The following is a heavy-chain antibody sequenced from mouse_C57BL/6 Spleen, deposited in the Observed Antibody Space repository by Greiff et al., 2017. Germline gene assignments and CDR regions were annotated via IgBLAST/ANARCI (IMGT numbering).Heavy chain of an antibody. D-gene: IGHD3-3*01. Sequence: VQLQQSGPELVKPGASVKISCKASGYAFSSSWKNWVKQRPGKGLEWIGRIYPGDGDTNYNGKFKGKATLTADKSSSTAYMQLSSLTSEDSAVYFCARGGLFFDYWGQGTTLTVSS. V-gene: IGHV1-82*01. CDR2: IYPGDGDT. J-gene: IGHJ2*01. CDR3: ARGGLFFDY. CDR1: GYAFSSSW.